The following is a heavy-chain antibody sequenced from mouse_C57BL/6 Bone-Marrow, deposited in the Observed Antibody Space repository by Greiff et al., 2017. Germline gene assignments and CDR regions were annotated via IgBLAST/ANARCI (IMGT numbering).Heavy chain of an antibody. CDR1: GYTFTSYG. Sequence: QVQLQQPGAELARPGASVKLSCKASGYTFTSYGLSWVKQRTGQGLEWIGEISPRSGNPYYNEKFKGKATLTADKSSRTACMELCSLTSEDSAVYLCARVLTDYFDYWGQGTTLTVSS. CDR2: ISPRSGNP. J-gene: IGHJ2*01. CDR3: ARVLTDYFDY. V-gene: IGHV1-81*01.